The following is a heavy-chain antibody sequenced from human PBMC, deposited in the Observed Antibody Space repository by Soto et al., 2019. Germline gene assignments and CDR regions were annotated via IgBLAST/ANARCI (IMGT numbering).Heavy chain of an antibody. CDR2: IYYSGST. CDR3: AREIRSITIFGVVIKSHMDV. J-gene: IGHJ6*03. D-gene: IGHD3-3*01. Sequence: PSETLSLTCTVSGGSISSYYWSWIRQPPGKGLEWIGYIYYSGSTNYNPSLKSRVTISVDTSKNQFSLKLSSVTAADTAVYYCAREIRSITIFGVVIKSHMDVWGKGTTVTVSS. CDR1: GGSISSYY. V-gene: IGHV4-59*12.